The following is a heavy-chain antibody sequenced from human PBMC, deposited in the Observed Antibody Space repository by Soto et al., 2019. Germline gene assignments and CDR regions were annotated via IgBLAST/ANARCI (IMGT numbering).Heavy chain of an antibody. CDR3: ASSSRAFDF. J-gene: IGHJ5*01. D-gene: IGHD2-2*01. V-gene: IGHV4-39*01. CDR1: GGSIRSSDFY. Sequence: PSETLSLTCTVSGGSIRSSDFYWGWIRQSPGKGLEWIGSIYYSGSTYYNPSLKSRVTISVDTSKNQFSLKLSSVTAADTSVYYCASSSRAFDFWGQGSPVTVSS. CDR2: IYYSGST.